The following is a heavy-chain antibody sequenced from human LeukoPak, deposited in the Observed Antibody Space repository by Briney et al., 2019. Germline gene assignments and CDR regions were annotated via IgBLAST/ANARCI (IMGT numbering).Heavy chain of an antibody. J-gene: IGHJ4*02. CDR3: VRGIAGAANDH. CDR2: ISGSGGST. CDR1: GFTFSSYA. V-gene: IGHV3-23*01. D-gene: IGHD6-19*01. Sequence: GGSLRLSCAASGFTFSSYAMSWVRQAPGKGLEWVSAISGSGGSTYYADSVKGRFTMSRDNAANMLYLQMNSLRADDTAVYYCVRGIAGAANDHWGQGTLVTVSS.